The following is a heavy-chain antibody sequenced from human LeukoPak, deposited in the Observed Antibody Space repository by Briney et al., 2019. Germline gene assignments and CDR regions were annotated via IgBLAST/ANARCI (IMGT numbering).Heavy chain of an antibody. CDR2: IFHSGNT. D-gene: IGHD6-13*01. Sequence: SETLSLTCTVSGYSISSDYYWAWIRPPPGTGLEWIGNIFHSGNTYYNPSLKSRVTISVDTSKNQFSLKLSAVTGADTAVYYCARKELVLGDFDYWGQGTLVTVSS. CDR1: GYSISSDYY. V-gene: IGHV4-38-2*02. J-gene: IGHJ4*02. CDR3: ARKELVLGDFDY.